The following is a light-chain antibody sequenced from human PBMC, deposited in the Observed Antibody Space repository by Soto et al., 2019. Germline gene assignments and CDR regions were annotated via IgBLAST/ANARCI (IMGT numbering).Light chain of an antibody. V-gene: IGLV1-51*01. CDR2: DNN. CDR3: GTWDSSLSAYV. CDR1: SSNIRNNY. Sequence: QSVLTQRPSVSAAPGQKVTISCSGSSSNIRNNYVSWYLQVPGTAPKLLIYDNNKRPSGTPDRFSGSKSGTSATLGITGLQTGDEADYYCGTWDSSLSAYVFGTGTKVPS. J-gene: IGLJ1*01.